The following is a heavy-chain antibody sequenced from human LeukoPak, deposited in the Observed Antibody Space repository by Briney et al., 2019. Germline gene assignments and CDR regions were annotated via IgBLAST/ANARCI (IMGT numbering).Heavy chain of an antibody. CDR3: ARDLGSSWGYYFDY. Sequence: GGSLRLSCAASGFTLSSYAMHWVRQAPGKGLEWVAVKYYADSVKGRFTISRDNSKNTLYLQMNSLRAEDTAVYYCARDLGSSWGYYFDYWGQGTLVTVSS. J-gene: IGHJ4*02. CDR1: GFTLSSYA. D-gene: IGHD6-13*01. CDR2: K. V-gene: IGHV3-30*04.